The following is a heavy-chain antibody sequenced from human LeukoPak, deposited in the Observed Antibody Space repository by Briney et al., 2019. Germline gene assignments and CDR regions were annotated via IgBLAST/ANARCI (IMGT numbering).Heavy chain of an antibody. Sequence: SETLSLTCTVSGGSISSGSYYWTWIRQPAGKGLEWIGRIYTSGSTNHNPSLKSRVTISLDTSKNQFSLKLSSVTAADTAVYYCARVKTGTTSGPRDYYYYYGMDVWGQGTTATVSS. CDR3: ARVKTGTTSGPRDYYYYYGMDV. CDR1: GGSISSGSYY. CDR2: IYTSGST. D-gene: IGHD1-7*01. V-gene: IGHV4-61*02. J-gene: IGHJ6*02.